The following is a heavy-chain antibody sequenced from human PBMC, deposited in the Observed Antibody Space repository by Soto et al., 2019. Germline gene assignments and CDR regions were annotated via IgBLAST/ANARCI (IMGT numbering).Heavy chain of an antibody. CDR1: GGSISSGGYY. Sequence: SETLSLTCTVSGGSISSGGYYWSWIRQHPGKGLEWIGYIFYSGSTHYNPSLQSRVTITVDTSKNQFSLKLSSVTAADTAVYYCARALYYGSGYFYFDYWGQGALVNVSS. V-gene: IGHV4-31*03. CDR3: ARALYYGSGYFYFDY. CDR2: IFYSGST. J-gene: IGHJ4*02. D-gene: IGHD3-10*01.